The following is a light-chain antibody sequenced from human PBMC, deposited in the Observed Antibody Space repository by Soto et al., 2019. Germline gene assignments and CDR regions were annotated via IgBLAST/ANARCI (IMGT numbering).Light chain of an antibody. V-gene: IGKV1-5*03. CDR1: QSISSW. J-gene: IGKJ2*01. CDR2: KAS. Sequence: DIQMTQSPSTLSASVGDRVTITCRASQSISSWLAWYQQKPGKAPKLLIYKASSLESGVPSRFSGSGSGTEFTLTISSLQPDDFAIYNCQQWATFGQGTKREIK. CDR3: QQWAT.